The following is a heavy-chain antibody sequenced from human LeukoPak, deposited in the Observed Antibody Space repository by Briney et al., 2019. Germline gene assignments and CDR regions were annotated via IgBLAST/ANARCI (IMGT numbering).Heavy chain of an antibody. CDR2: ISPRGGSM. Sequence: GGSLRLSCAASGFTFSDYHMNWIRQAPGKGLEWVSYISPRGGSMYFADSVKGRFTISRDNAENSLFLQMNSLTADDTAVYYCAAGRDIAVAGPGGYSDYWGQGTLVTVSS. D-gene: IGHD6-19*01. CDR1: GFTFSDYH. CDR3: AAGRDIAVAGPGGYSDY. J-gene: IGHJ4*02. V-gene: IGHV3-11*01.